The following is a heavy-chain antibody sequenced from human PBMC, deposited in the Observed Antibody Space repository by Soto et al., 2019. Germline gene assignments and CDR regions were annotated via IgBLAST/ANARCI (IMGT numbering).Heavy chain of an antibody. CDR3: AKDASGWSVT. CDR1: GFTFGNFW. J-gene: IGHJ5*02. V-gene: IGHV3-7*04. Sequence: EVQLVESGGDLVQPGGSLRLSCAASGFTFGNFWMSWVRQTPGRGLEWVANMNQDGSEKYYLDSVRGRFTISRDNAKNSLSLQINSLRAEDTAVYYCAKDASGWSVTWGQGTPVIVSS. D-gene: IGHD6-19*01. CDR2: MNQDGSEK.